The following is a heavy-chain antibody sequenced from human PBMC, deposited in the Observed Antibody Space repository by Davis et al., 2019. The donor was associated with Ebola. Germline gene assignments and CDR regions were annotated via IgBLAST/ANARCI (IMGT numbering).Heavy chain of an antibody. CDR2: ISGSGGST. CDR1: GFTFSIYA. D-gene: IGHD1-26*01. Sequence: GESLKISCVGVASGFTFSIYAMSWVRQAPGKGLEWVSGISGSGGSTDYADSVKGRFTISRDNSKNTLYLQMNSLKTEDTAVYYCTRHGSYWGQGTLVTVSS. V-gene: IGHV3-23*01. CDR3: TRHGSY. J-gene: IGHJ4*02.